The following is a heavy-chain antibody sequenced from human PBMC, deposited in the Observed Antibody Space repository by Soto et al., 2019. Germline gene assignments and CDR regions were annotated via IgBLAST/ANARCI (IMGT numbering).Heavy chain of an antibody. CDR1: VVSISSGGYY. V-gene: IGHV4-31*03. D-gene: IGHD3-22*01. CDR3: ARDRHYYDSSGYYLGGIDV. Sequence: PWETLSLTCTFSVVSISSGGYYCSWIRQHPWKGLEWIGYIYYSGSTYYNPSLKSRVTISVDTSKNQFSLKLSSVTAADTAVYYCARDRHYYDSSGYYLGGIDVGGHGNTVTVCS. J-gene: IGHJ6*02. CDR2: IYYSGST.